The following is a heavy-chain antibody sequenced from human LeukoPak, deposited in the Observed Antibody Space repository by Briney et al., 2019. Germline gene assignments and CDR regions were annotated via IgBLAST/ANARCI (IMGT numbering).Heavy chain of an antibody. Sequence: PGGSLRLSCAASGFTFSSYWMHWVRQAPGKGLMWVSRINSDGSRTTYADSVRGRFTISRDNAKSTLYLQMNSLRAEDTAVYYCARVRDDYTYFDCWGQGTLLTVSS. CDR3: ARVRDDYTYFDC. J-gene: IGHJ4*02. CDR2: INSDGSRT. CDR1: GFTFSSYW. V-gene: IGHV3-74*01. D-gene: IGHD4-11*01.